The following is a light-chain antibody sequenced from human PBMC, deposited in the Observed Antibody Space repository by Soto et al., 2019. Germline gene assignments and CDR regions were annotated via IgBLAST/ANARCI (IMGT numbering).Light chain of an antibody. J-gene: IGLJ1*01. V-gene: IGLV2-8*01. Sequence: QSALTQPPSAPGSPGQSVTISCTGTSSDVGGYNYVSWYQQHPGKAPKLMIYEVSKRPSGVPDRFSGSKSGNTASLTVSGLQAEDEADYYCSSYACSNNYDFGTGTKVTVL. CDR1: SSDVGGYNY. CDR3: SSYACSNNYD. CDR2: EVS.